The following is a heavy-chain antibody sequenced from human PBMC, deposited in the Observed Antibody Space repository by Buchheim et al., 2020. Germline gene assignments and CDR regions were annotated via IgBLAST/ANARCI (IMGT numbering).Heavy chain of an antibody. CDR1: AFTFSSSG. Sequence: QVQLVESGGGVVQPGRSLRLSCAASAFTFSSSGMHWVRQAPGKGLEWVAVIWYDGSNKYYADSVRGRFTVSRDNPKNTLYLQMNSLRAEDTAVYYCARDRRTPSQSFDYWGQGTL. J-gene: IGHJ4*02. CDR2: IWYDGSNK. CDR3: ARDRRTPSQSFDY. V-gene: IGHV3-33*01.